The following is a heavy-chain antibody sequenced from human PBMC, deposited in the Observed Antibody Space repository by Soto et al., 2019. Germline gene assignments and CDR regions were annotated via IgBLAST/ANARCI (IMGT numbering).Heavy chain of an antibody. CDR2: VNHRGST. Sequence: QVQLQESGPGLVKPSGTLSLTCAVSSGSISSNYWWSWVRQPPGKGLEWIGEVNHRGSTKYYPSPKRRGTILADKSKNRVSLQLSSVTAADTAVYYCARVYPGYGGPRNWYFDLWGRGTLVSVSS. CDR1: SGSISSNYW. J-gene: IGHJ2*01. D-gene: IGHD5-12*01. V-gene: IGHV4-4*02. CDR3: ARVYPGYGGPRNWYFDL.